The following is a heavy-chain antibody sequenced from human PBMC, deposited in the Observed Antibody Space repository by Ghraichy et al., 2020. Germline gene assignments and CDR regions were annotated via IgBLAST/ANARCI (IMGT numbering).Heavy chain of an antibody. D-gene: IGHD3-16*01. J-gene: IGHJ4*02. V-gene: IGHV3-48*01. CDR2: ISSSSTI. Sequence: GESLNISCAASGFTFSSYSMNWVRQAPGKGLEWVSYISSSSTIYYADSVKGRFTISRDNAKNSLYLQMNSLRAEDTAVYYCARVPHVGDRENYWGQGTLVTVSS. CDR1: GFTFSSYS. CDR3: ARVPHVGDRENY.